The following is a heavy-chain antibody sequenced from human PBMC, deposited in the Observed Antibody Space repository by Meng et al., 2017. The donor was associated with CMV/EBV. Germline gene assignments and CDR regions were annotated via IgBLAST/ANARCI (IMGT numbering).Heavy chain of an antibody. CDR1: GGSISSYY. D-gene: IGHD5-18*01. CDR3: ARDGYSYGRWDAFDI. Sequence: SETLSLTCTVSGGSISSYYWSWIRQPPGKGLEWIGYIYYSGSTNYNPSLKSRVTISVDTSKNRFSLKLSSVTAADTAVYYCARDGYSYGRWDAFDIWGQGTMVTVSS. CDR2: IYYSGST. J-gene: IGHJ3*02. V-gene: IGHV4-59*01.